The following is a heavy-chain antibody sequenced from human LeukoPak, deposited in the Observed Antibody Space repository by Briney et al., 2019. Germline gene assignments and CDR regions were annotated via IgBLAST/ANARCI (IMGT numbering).Heavy chain of an antibody. J-gene: IGHJ4*02. CDR3: AKLQSADIEATMDY. CDR2: ISGRGRST. V-gene: IGHV3-23*01. Sequence: GGSLRLSCAASGFTFSGYAMSWVRQAPGKGLECVSTISGRGRSTYYAHSVKGPSTMSSDNSKNTLYLQMSNPRAEDTAVYYCAKLQSADIEATMDYWGQGTLVTVSS. D-gene: IGHD5-12*01. CDR1: GFTFSGYA.